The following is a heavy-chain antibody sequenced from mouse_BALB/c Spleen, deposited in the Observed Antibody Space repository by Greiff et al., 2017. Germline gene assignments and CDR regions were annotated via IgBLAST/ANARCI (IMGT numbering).Heavy chain of an antibody. CDR3: ARVSGNYAMDY. D-gene: IGHD3-2*01. Sequence: EVKLMESGGGLVKPGGSLKLSCAASGFTFSSYAMSWVRQTPEKRLEWVASISSGGSTYYPDSVKGRFTISRDNARNILYLQMSSLRSEDTAMYYCARVSGNYAMDYWGQGTSVTVSS. J-gene: IGHJ4*01. CDR2: ISSGGST. V-gene: IGHV5-6-5*01. CDR1: GFTFSSYA.